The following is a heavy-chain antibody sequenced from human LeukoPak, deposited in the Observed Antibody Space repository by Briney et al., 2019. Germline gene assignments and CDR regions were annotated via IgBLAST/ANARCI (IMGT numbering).Heavy chain of an antibody. CDR1: SFTFSCYQ. V-gene: IGHV3-74*01. D-gene: IGHD1-26*01. CDR2: INTDGSST. Sequence: GVTLSLSSAASSFTFSCYQMHWLRPAPGKGLVWVSRINTDGSSTTYGDSVKGRFTISRDNAKTTVYLPWSSLRAEDTAVYYCVRASYSAATPGYWGQGTLVTVSS. CDR3: VRASYSAATPGY. J-gene: IGHJ4*02.